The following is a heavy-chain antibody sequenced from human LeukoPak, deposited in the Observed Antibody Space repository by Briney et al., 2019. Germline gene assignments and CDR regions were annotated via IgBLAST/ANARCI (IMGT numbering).Heavy chain of an antibody. CDR2: ISAYNGNT. Sequence: ASVKVSCKASGYTFTRHDFCWLRQAPGPALKGMGWISAYNGNTNYAQNLQGRVTMTTDTSTSTAYMELRSLRSYDTAVYYCASGPPADYMDVWGKGTTVTVSS. CDR1: GYTFTRHD. V-gene: IGHV1-18*01. J-gene: IGHJ6*03. CDR3: ASGPPADYMDV. D-gene: IGHD2-15*01.